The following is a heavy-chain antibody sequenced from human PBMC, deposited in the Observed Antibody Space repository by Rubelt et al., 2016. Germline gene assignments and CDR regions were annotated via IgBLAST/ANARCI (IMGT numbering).Heavy chain of an antibody. V-gene: IGHV3-7*03. CDR3: SEVLDY. J-gene: IGHJ4*02. CDR1: GFTFRSNA. Sequence: EVQLVESGGGLVKPGGSLRLSCAASGFTFRSNAMNWVRQAPGKGLEWVANINEAGTEKHYVDSVKVRFTTAGGSGKNSIDLQMDNLGVEDSGIYYCSEVLDYWGQGTLVTVSS. CDR2: INEAGTEK.